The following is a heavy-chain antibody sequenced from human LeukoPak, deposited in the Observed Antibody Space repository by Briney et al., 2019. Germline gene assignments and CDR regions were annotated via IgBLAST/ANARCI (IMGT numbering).Heavy chain of an antibody. CDR3: ARGSYDFWSGYFYYYGMDV. V-gene: IGHV1-69*04. CDR2: IIPIFGIA. D-gene: IGHD3-3*01. CDR1: GGTFSSYA. Sequence: ASVKVSCKASGGTFSSYAISWVRQAPGQGLEWMGRIIPIFGIANYAQKFQGRVTITRNTSISTAYMELSSLRSEDTAVYYCARGSYDFWSGYFYYYGMDVWGQGTTVTVSS. J-gene: IGHJ6*02.